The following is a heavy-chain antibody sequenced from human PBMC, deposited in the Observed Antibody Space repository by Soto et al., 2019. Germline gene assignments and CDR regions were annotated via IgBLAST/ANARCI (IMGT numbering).Heavy chain of an antibody. CDR2: IHTGNGAT. CDR3: ARKYSSGSFDS. CDR1: GYSFIGYG. Sequence: QVQVVQSGAEVKKPGASVKVSCKTSGYSFIGYGLHWVRQAPGQSLEWMGWIHTGNGATKYSQKFQGRLTITRDTSASTADMEVTSLTPEDTAVYYCARKYSSGSFDSWGQGTLVTVSS. J-gene: IGHJ4*02. D-gene: IGHD6-19*01. V-gene: IGHV1-3*04.